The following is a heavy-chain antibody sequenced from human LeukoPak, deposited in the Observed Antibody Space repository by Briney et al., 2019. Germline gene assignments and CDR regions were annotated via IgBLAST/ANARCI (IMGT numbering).Heavy chain of an antibody. CDR1: GFTFSSYW. CDR2: IKQDGSEK. V-gene: IGHV3-7*01. Sequence: GGSLRLSCAASGFTFSSYWMSWVRQAPGKGLEWVANIKQDGSEKYYVDSVKGRFTISRDNAKNSLYLQMNGLRAEDTAVYYCARDSFQYGSGSFFDSWGQGTLVTVSS. D-gene: IGHD3-10*01. CDR3: ARDSFQYGSGSFFDS. J-gene: IGHJ4*02.